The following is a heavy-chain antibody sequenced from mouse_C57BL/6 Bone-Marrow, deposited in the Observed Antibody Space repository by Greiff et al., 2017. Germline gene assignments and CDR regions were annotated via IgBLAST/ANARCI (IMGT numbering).Heavy chain of an antibody. CDR2: IYPRSGNT. Sequence: VQLQQSGAELARPGASVKLSCKASGYTFTSYGISWVKQRTGQGLEWIGEIYPRSGNTYYNEKFKGKATLTADKSSSTAYMELRSLTSEDSAVYFCARGGTTVVATDYFDYWGQGTTLTVSS. CDR3: ARGGTTVVATDYFDY. V-gene: IGHV1-81*01. D-gene: IGHD1-1*01. CDR1: GYTFTSYG. J-gene: IGHJ2*01.